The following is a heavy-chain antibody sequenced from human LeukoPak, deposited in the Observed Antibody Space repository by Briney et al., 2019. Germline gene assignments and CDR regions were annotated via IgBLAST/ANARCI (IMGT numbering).Heavy chain of an antibody. CDR1: GGSFSDYY. V-gene: IGHV4-59*01. Sequence: SETLSLTCTVSGGSFSDYYWTWLRQPPGKGLEWIGYSGSTNYNPSLKSRVTISIATSKRHFSLTLSSVTAADTAVYYCARTRRHYYGSGKNLTPGPAGFDVWGQGTTVTVS. CDR2: SGST. D-gene: IGHD3-10*01. CDR3: ARTRRHYYGSGKNLTPGPAGFDV. J-gene: IGHJ6*02.